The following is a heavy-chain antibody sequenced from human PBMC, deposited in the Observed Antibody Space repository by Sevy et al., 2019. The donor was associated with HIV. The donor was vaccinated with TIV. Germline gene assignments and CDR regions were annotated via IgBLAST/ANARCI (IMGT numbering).Heavy chain of an antibody. V-gene: IGHV3-30*18. D-gene: IGHD1-26*01. CDR3: ANAYSGSYSHSYLYALDV. CDR1: GFSFSYYG. J-gene: IGHJ6*02. CDR2: ISHDGINE. Sequence: GGSLRLSCIGSGFSFSYYGIHWVRQSPGKGLDWVVLISHDGINEYYAYSVKSRFTISRDNSKNTVYLEMNSLRNEDTAIYFCANAYSGSYSHSYLYALDVWGQGTTVTVSS.